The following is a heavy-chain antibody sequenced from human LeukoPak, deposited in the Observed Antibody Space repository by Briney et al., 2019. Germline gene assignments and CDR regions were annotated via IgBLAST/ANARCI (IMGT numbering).Heavy chain of an antibody. CDR1: GFTFSDYY. J-gene: IGHJ3*02. D-gene: IGHD3-10*01. CDR3: ARDTKATMVRGTAFDI. CDR2: VSSSSSYT. V-gene: IGHV3-11*06. Sequence: GGALRISCAASGFTFSDYYMSWIRQAPGKGLEWVSYVSSSSSYTNNADSVKGRFTISRDNAKNSLYLQMNSLRAEDTAVYYCARDTKATMVRGTAFDIWGQGTMVTVSS.